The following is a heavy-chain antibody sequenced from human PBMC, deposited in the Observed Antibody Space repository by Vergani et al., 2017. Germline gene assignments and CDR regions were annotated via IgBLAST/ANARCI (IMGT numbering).Heavy chain of an antibody. J-gene: IGHJ5*02. Sequence: QVHLQESGPGVVKPSDTLSLTCTVSGGSMSDCYWTWIRQPAGRGLEWIGRIYTNGNGNYNESLRSRLTMSIDTSRSQFYLSLRSVTAADTAVYYCARGNCGFICPKYNWLAPWGRGILVTVSS. CDR1: GGSMSDCY. V-gene: IGHV4-4*07. CDR2: IYTNGNG. D-gene: IGHD2-21*01. CDR3: ARGNCGFICPKYNWLAP.